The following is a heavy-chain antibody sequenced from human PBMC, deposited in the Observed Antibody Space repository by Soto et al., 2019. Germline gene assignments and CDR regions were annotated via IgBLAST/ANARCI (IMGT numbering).Heavy chain of an antibody. V-gene: IGHV4-59*08. CDR3: ARRLYYDSSGFEGGVMDV. Sequence: SETLSLTCTVSGGSISSYYWSWIRQPPGKGLEWIGYIYYSGSTNYNPSLKSRVTISVDTSKNQFSLKLSSVTAADTAVYYCARRLYYDSSGFEGGVMDVWGQGTTVTVSS. D-gene: IGHD3-22*01. CDR2: IYYSGST. J-gene: IGHJ6*02. CDR1: GGSISSYY.